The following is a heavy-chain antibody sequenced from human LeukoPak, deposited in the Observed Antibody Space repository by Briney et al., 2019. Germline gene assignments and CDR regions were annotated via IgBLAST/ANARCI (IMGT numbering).Heavy chain of an antibody. CDR1: GGSISSGSYY. D-gene: IGHD3-16*01. Sequence: SQTLSLTCTVSGGSISSGSYYWSWIRQPAGKGLEWIGRIYTSGSTNYNPSLKSRVTISVDTSKNQFSLKLSFVTAADTAVYYCARGGSIKGVGYWGQGTLVTVSS. CDR2: IYTSGST. V-gene: IGHV4-61*02. J-gene: IGHJ4*02. CDR3: ARGGSIKGVGY.